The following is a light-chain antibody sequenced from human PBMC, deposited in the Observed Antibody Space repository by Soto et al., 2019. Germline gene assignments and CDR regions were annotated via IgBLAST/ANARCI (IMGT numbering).Light chain of an antibody. CDR1: QSVTNP. V-gene: IGKV3-11*01. CDR3: HQRGAWPLT. CDR2: DAS. Sequence: ITLTQSPGTLSLSPGERATLSCRASQSVTNPLAWFQQKPGQAPRLLIYDASKRPSGVPARFSGSGSGTDFTLTISSLEPEDFAVYYCHQRGAWPLTFGGGTTVEI. J-gene: IGKJ4*01.